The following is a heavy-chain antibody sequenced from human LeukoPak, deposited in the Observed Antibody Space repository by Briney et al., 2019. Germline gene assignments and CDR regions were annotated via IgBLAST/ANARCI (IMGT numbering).Heavy chain of an antibody. CDR3: ARHGYDSSGYYRYYYYYYYMDV. CDR1: GYFISSGYY. CDR2: IHHSGST. D-gene: IGHD3-22*01. Sequence: SETLSLTCTVSGYFISSGYYWGWIRQPPGQGLQWMGSIHHSGSTYYNPSLKSRVTISVDTSRNQFSLKLSSVTAADTAVYYCARHGYDSSGYYRYYYYYYYMDVWGKGTTVTISS. J-gene: IGHJ6*03. V-gene: IGHV4-38-2*02.